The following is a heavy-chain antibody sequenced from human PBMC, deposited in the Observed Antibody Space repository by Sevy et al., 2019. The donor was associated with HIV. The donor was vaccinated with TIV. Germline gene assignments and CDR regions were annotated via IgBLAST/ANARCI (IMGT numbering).Heavy chain of an antibody. CDR3: ARVLYDFWSDSYAEPYYYYGMDV. Sequence: SETLSLTCAVSGASITSSNWWSWVRQPPGKGLEWIGEIYHTGSTNYNPSLKSRVTISLDKSKNQVSLKLSSVTAADTALYDCARVLYDFWSDSYAEPYYYYGMDVWGQGTTVTVSS. J-gene: IGHJ6*02. V-gene: IGHV4-4*02. CDR1: GASITSSNW. CDR2: IYHTGST. D-gene: IGHD3-3*01.